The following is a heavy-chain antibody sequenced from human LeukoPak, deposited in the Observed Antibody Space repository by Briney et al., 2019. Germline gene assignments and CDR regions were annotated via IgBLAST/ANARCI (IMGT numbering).Heavy chain of an antibody. V-gene: IGHV4-59*01. J-gene: IGHJ6*02. CDR2: IYYTGST. D-gene: IGHD3-3*01. CDR3: TRSLGVVIHGGMDV. CDR1: GGSISSYH. Sequence: KPSETLSLTCTVSGGSISSYHWSWIRQPPGKGLEWIGHIYYTGSTNYNPSLKSRVTISLDTSENQFSLKLSSVTAADTAVYYCTRSLGVVIHGGMDVWGQGTTVTVSS.